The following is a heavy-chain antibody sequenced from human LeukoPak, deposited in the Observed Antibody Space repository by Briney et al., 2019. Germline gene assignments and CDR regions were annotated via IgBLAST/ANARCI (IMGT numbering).Heavy chain of an antibody. J-gene: IGHJ3*02. CDR1: GGSISGYY. Sequence: PSETLSLTCTVSGGSISGYYWSWIRQPPGKELEWIGYIYYSGSTNYNPSLKSRVTISVDTSKNQFSLKLSFVTAADTAVYYCARFMDHIAVAGDDAFDIWGQGTMVTVSS. CDR3: ARFMDHIAVAGDDAFDI. D-gene: IGHD6-19*01. CDR2: IYYSGST. V-gene: IGHV4-59*08.